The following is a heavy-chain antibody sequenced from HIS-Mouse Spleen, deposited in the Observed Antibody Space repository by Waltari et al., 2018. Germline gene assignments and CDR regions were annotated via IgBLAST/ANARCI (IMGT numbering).Heavy chain of an antibody. J-gene: IGHJ4*02. V-gene: IGHV1-8*01. CDR3: ARVNLGSGWPHFDY. CDR1: GYTFTSYD. D-gene: IGHD6-19*01. Sequence: QVQLVQSGAEVKKPGASVKVSCKASGYTFTSYDINWVRQATGQGLEWMGWMNPNSVTTGYAQKFQGRVTMTRNTSVSTAYMELSSLRSEDTAVYYCARVNLGSGWPHFDYWGQGTLVTVFS. CDR2: MNPNSVTT.